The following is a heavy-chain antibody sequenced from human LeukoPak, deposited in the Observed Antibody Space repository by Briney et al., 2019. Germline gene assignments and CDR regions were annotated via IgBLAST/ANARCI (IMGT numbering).Heavy chain of an antibody. CDR1: GFTFFSYS. CDR3: ARDSCSGGSCYSSLDYYYYYYMDV. Sequence: GGSLRLSCAASGFTFFSYSMSWVRQAPGKGLEWVSSISSSTSDIYYAESVKGRFTISRDNAKNALYLQMNSLRAEDTAVYYCARDSCSGGSCYSSLDYYYYYYMDVWGKGTTVIVSS. CDR2: ISSSTSDI. V-gene: IGHV3-21*01. D-gene: IGHD2-15*01. J-gene: IGHJ6*03.